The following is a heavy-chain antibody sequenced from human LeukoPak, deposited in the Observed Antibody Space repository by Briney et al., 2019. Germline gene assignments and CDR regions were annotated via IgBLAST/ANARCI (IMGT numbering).Heavy chain of an antibody. CDR1: GGSISSYY. CDR3: ARHSMGDCSSTSCYTTTDWYFDL. D-gene: IGHD2-2*02. J-gene: IGHJ2*01. CDR2: IYTSGST. Sequence: PSETLSLTCTVSGGSISSYYWSWIRQPAGKGLEWIGRIYTSGSTNYNPSLKSRVTISVDTSKNQFSLKLSSVTAADTAVYYCARHSMGDCSSTSCYTTTDWYFDLWGRGTLVTVSS. V-gene: IGHV4-4*07.